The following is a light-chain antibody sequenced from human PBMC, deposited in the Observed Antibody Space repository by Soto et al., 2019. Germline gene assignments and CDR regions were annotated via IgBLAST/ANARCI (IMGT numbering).Light chain of an antibody. V-gene: IGKV1-33*01. CDR1: HYLGNS. CDR3: QQYDSLPFT. Sequence: DIQMTQSPCSLSASVGDRVTITCQASHYLGNSLSWSQQKPGKAPKLLISDASNLETRVPSRFSASASGTDLTFTISSLQPEDIATYYCQQYDSLPFTFGGGTKVDIK. CDR2: DAS. J-gene: IGKJ4*01.